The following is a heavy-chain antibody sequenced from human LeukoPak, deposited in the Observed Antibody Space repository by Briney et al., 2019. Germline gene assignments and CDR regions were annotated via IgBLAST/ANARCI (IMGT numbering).Heavy chain of an antibody. Sequence: GGSLRLSCAASGFTFSDYYMNWIRQAPGKGLEWVSSISSSSSYIYYADSVKGRFTISRDNAKNSLYLQMNSLRAEDTAVYYCARQYDFWSGYLGYYYYYYMDVWGKGTTVTVSS. J-gene: IGHJ6*03. V-gene: IGHV3-21*01. CDR2: ISSSSSYI. CDR3: ARQYDFWSGYLGYYYYYYMDV. CDR1: GFTFSDYY. D-gene: IGHD3-3*01.